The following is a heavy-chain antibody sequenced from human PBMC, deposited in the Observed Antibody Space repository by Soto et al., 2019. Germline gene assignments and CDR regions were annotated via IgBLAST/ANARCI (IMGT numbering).Heavy chain of an antibody. CDR2: IYPYDSDT. J-gene: IGHJ4*01. Sequence: PGESLKISCKTSGYSFTSYWIGWVRQMPGKGMEWMGNIYPYDSDTRYSPSFQGQVTISADTSITTASLQWSGLRASDTAMYFCARHLVGSTRGNFDYWGQGTLVPSPQ. CDR1: GYSFTSYW. CDR3: ARHLVGSTRGNFDY. D-gene: IGHD2-2*01. V-gene: IGHV5-51*01.